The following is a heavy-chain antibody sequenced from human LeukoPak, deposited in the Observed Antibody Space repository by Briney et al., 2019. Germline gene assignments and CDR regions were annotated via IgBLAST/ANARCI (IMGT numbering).Heavy chain of an antibody. CDR2: ISGDGGRT. CDR3: AKDVSGSIDS. J-gene: IGHJ4*02. D-gene: IGHD5/OR15-5a*01. Sequence: LGGSLRLPCAASGFIFSDYNMHWVRQVPGKGLEWVSIISGDGGRTSYADSVKGRVTISRDNSKNSLHLQMNSLRTEDTAFYYCAKDVSGSIDSWGQGTLVTVSS. V-gene: IGHV3-43*02. CDR1: GFIFSDYN.